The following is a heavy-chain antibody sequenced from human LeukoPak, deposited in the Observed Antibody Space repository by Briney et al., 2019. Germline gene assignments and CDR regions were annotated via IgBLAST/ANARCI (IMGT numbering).Heavy chain of an antibody. V-gene: IGHV4-4*09. Sequence: SETLSPTCTVSGGSSSTYYWTWIRQPPGKGLEWIGYIHTSGSTNYNPSLKSRVTMSVDTSKNQFSLRLSSVTAADTAVYYCARPGQSSWWVYFNYWGQGTLVTVSS. J-gene: IGHJ4*02. CDR2: IHTSGST. CDR1: GGSSSTYY. D-gene: IGHD2-15*01. CDR3: ARPGQSSWWVYFNY.